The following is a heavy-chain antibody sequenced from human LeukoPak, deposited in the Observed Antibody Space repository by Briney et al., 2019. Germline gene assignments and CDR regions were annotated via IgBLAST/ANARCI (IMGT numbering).Heavy chain of an antibody. J-gene: IGHJ4*02. D-gene: IGHD3-3*01. CDR2: ISGSGGST. CDR3: AKRHYDFWSGYQNQMYYFDY. V-gene: IGHV3-23*01. Sequence: PGGSLRLSCAASGFTFSSYAMSWVRQAPGKGLEWVSAISGSGGSTYYADSVKGRFTISRDNSKNTLYLQMNSLRAEDTAVYYCAKRHYDFWSGYQNQMYYFDYWGQGTLVTVSS. CDR1: GFTFSSYA.